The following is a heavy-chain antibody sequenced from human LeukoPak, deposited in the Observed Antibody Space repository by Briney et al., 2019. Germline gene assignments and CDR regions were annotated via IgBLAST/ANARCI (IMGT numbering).Heavy chain of an antibody. CDR2: IKEDGSEN. D-gene: IGHD3-22*01. CDR3: AFGNYYDSSGSLFDY. J-gene: IGHJ4*02. V-gene: IGHV3-7*01. CDR1: GFTFSSYS. Sequence: GGSLRLSCAASGFTFSSYSMNWVRQAPGKGLEWVANIKEDGSENYYVGSVKGRFTISRDNAKNSLYLQMNSLRAEDTAVYYCAFGNYYDSSGSLFDYWGQGTLVTVSS.